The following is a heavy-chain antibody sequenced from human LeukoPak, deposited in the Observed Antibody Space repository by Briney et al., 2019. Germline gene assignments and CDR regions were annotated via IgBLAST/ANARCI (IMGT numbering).Heavy chain of an antibody. V-gene: IGHV4-59*01. J-gene: IGHJ6*02. D-gene: IGHD3-9*01. CDR3: ARAESHYDILTGYYYYYYGMDV. CDR2: IYYSGST. Sequence: SETLSLTCTVSGGSTNSYYWSWIRRPPGKGLEWIGYIYYSGSTNYNPSLKSRVTISVDTSKNQFSLKLSSVTAADTAVYYCARAESHYDILTGYYYYYYGMDVWGQGTTVTVSS. CDR1: GGSTNSYY.